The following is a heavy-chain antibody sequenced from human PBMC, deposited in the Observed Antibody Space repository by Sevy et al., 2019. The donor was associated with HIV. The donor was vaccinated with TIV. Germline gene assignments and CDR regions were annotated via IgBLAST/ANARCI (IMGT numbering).Heavy chain of an antibody. CDR2: ISGSGGST. CDR1: GFTFSSYA. Sequence: GGSLRLSCAASGFTFSSYAMSWVRQAPGKGLEWVSAISGSGGSTYYADSVKGRFTISRDNSKNTLYLQMNSLRAEDTAVYYCATGSVLLDYYFDYWRQGTLVTVSS. D-gene: IGHD2-15*01. J-gene: IGHJ4*02. CDR3: ATGSVLLDYYFDY. V-gene: IGHV3-23*01.